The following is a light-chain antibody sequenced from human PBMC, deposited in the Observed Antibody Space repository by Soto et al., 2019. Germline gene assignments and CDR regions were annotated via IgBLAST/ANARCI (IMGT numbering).Light chain of an antibody. J-gene: IGKJ1*01. CDR2: AAS. CDR1: QSISTY. Sequence: DSPMTQSPASLSASVGDRVTTTCRASQSISTYLNWYQQKAGLAPKLLIYAASSLQSGVPSRFSGSGSGTDFTLTISSLQPEDFATYYCQQTYSTPPTFGQGTKVDIK. V-gene: IGKV1-39*01. CDR3: QQTYSTPPT.